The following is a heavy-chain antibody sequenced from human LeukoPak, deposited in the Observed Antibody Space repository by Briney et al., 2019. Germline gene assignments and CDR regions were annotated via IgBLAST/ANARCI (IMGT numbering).Heavy chain of an antibody. CDR1: GGSVSSGSYY. CDR2: IYYTRST. CDR3: ARGPPDGDYFDY. J-gene: IGHJ4*02. Sequence: SETLSLTCTVSGGSVSSGSYYWSWIRQPPGKGLEWIGNIYYTRSTHYNPSLKSRVTISVDTSKNQFSLKLRSVTAADTAVYYCARGPPDGDYFDYWGQGTLVTVSS. V-gene: IGHV4-61*01. D-gene: IGHD4-17*01.